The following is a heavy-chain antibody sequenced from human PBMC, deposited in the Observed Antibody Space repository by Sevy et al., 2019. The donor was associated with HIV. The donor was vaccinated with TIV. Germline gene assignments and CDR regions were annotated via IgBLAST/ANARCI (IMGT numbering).Heavy chain of an antibody. V-gene: IGHV3-23*01. CDR1: GFTFSSYA. Sequence: GGSLRLSCAASGFTFSSYAMSWVRQAPGKGLEWVSGISGSGGDTYYADFVKGRFTISRDSSKNTLHLQMNSLRAEDTALYYCAKRMAVFSLSGLGYWGQGTLVSDSS. D-gene: IGHD3-16*02. CDR3: AKRMAVFSLSGLGY. CDR2: ISGSGGDT. J-gene: IGHJ4*02.